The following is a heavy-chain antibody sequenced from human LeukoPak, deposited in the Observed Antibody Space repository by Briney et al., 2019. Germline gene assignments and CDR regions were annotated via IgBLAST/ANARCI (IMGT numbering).Heavy chain of an antibody. Sequence: PSETLSLTCTVSGGSISTYYWSWIRQPPGKGLEWIGYIHYSGTTNYNLSLKSRVTISLDTPKNQFSLKLSSVTAADTAVYYCARGGSGLSDHWGQGTLVTVSS. J-gene: IGHJ4*02. CDR1: GGSISTYY. V-gene: IGHV4-59*01. CDR3: ARGGSGLSDH. CDR2: IHYSGTT. D-gene: IGHD6-19*01.